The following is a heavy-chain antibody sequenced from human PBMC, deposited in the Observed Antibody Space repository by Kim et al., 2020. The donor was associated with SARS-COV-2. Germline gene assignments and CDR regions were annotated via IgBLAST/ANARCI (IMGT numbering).Heavy chain of an antibody. J-gene: IGHJ4*01. CDR1: GYTLTELS. CDR3: ATGGYSGYDFDY. D-gene: IGHD5-12*01. Sequence: ASVKVSCKVSGYTLTELSMHWVRQAPGKGLEWMGGFDPEDGETIYAQKFQGRVTMTEATSTDTAYMELSSLRSEDTAVYYCATGGYSGYDFDYWGQGTLVTVSS. CDR2: FDPEDGET. V-gene: IGHV1-24*01.